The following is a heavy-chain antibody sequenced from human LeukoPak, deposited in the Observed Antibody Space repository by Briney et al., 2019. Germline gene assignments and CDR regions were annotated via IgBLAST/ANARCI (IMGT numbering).Heavy chain of an antibody. CDR1: PFTFRRDW. V-gene: IGHV3-7*05. CDR2: IKEDGSEK. J-gene: IGHJ6*02. D-gene: IGHD2-2*01. Sequence: GGSLRISFASPPFTFRRDWRNSFRQAPGKGLEWVANIKEDGSEKYYVDSVKGRFTISRDNAKNSLYLQMNSLRAEATAVYYSSRDQLYIAVVTAALGDYYYYGMDVWGQGTTVIVSS. CDR3: SRDQLYIAVVTAALGDYYYYGMDV.